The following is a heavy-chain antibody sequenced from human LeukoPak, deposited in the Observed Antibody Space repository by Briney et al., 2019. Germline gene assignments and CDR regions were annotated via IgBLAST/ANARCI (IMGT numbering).Heavy chain of an antibody. J-gene: IGHJ3*02. CDR1: GYTFNDYY. Sequence: GASVKVSCKTSGYTFNDYYIHWVRQAPGQGLEWMGWINPNSGGTNYAQKFQDWVTMTRDTSIGTAYMELRRLRSDDTAVYYCARDRGGGGLISVFDIWAQGKMVTVSS. CDR2: INPNSGGT. CDR3: ARDRGGGGLISVFDI. D-gene: IGHD3-10*01. V-gene: IGHV1-2*04.